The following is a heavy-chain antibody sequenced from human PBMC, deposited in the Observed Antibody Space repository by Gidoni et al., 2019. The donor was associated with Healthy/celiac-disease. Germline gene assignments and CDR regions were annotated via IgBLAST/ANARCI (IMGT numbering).Heavy chain of an antibody. CDR3: ARGSRVGATLFDY. V-gene: IGHV3-11*06. CDR1: GFTFSDYY. D-gene: IGHD1-26*01. CDR2: ISSSSSYT. J-gene: IGHJ4*02. Sequence: QVQLVESGGGLVKPGGSLRLSCAASGFTFSDYYMSWIRQAPGKGLEWVSYISSSSSYTNYADSVKGRFTISRDNAKNSLYLQMNSLRAEDTAVYYCARGSRVGATLFDYWGQGTLVTVSS.